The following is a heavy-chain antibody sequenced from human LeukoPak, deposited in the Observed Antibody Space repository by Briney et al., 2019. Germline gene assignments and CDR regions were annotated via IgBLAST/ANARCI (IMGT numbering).Heavy chain of an antibody. J-gene: IGHJ4*02. V-gene: IGHV3-21*01. Sequence: GGSLRLSCAASGFTFSSYSMNWVRQAPGKGLEWVSSISSSSSYIYYADSVKGRFTISRDNAKNSLYLQMNSLRAEDTAVYYCARARNYYDSSGYYYYFDYWGQGTLVTVSS. CDR2: ISSSSSYI. CDR3: ARARNYYDSSGYYYYFDY. CDR1: GFTFSSYS. D-gene: IGHD3-22*01.